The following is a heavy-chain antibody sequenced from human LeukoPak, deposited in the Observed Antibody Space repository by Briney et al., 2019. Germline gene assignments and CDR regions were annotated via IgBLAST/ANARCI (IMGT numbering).Heavy chain of an antibody. Sequence: GGSLRLSCAASGFTFDDYAMHWVRQAPGKGLEWVSGISWNSGSIGYADSVKGRFTISRDNAKNSLYLQMNSLRAEDTALYYCAKDALAAAGTYFDYWGQGTLVTVSS. D-gene: IGHD6-13*01. CDR3: AKDALAAAGTYFDY. CDR1: GFTFDDYA. J-gene: IGHJ4*02. V-gene: IGHV3-9*01. CDR2: ISWNSGSI.